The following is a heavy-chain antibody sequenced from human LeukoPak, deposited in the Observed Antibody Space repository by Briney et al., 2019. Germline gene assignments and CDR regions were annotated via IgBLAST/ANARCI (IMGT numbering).Heavy chain of an antibody. V-gene: IGHV3-23*01. D-gene: IGHD5-24*01. CDR1: GFTFSRYA. Sequence: GGSLRLSCAASGFTFSRYAMSWVRQAPGKGLEWVSAISGSGGSTYYADSVKGRFTISRDNSKNTLYLQMNSLRAEDTAVYYCAKDRVATIAGDDYWGQGTLVTVSS. CDR3: AKDRVATIAGDDY. J-gene: IGHJ4*02. CDR2: ISGSGGST.